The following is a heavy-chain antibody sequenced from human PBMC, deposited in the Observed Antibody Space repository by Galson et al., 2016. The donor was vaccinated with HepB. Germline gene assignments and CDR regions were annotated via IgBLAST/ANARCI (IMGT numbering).Heavy chain of an antibody. CDR2: ISHSGNT. CDR3: ARIYINHSDINGYWAAFDM. V-gene: IGHV4-31*03. Sequence: TLSLTCTVSGGSINSNDYYWSWIRQHSGKGLEWIGYISHSGNTYYNPSLRSRVSMSVDTSKNQFSLKMNSVTAADTAMYLCARIYINHSDINGYWAAFDMWGQGTMVIVS. CDR1: GGSINSNDYY. J-gene: IGHJ3*02. D-gene: IGHD3-22*01.